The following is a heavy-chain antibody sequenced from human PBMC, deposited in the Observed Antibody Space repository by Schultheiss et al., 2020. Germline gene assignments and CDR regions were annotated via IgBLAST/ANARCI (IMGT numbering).Heavy chain of an antibody. D-gene: IGHD3-22*01. CDR3: ARTNYYDSSGYYYFGWFDP. CDR1: GYTFTGYY. J-gene: IGHJ5*02. V-gene: IGHV1-2*02. Sequence: ASVKVSCKASGYTFTGYYMHWVRQAPGQGLEWMGWINPNSGGTNYAQKFQGRVTMTRDTSISTAYMELSRLRSDDTAVYYCARTNYYDSSGYYYFGWFDPWGQGNLGTVSS. CDR2: INPNSGGT.